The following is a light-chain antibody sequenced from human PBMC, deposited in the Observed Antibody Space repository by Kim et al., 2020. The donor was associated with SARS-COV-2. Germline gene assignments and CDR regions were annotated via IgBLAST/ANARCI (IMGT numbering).Light chain of an antibody. Sequence: EIVLTQSPATLSLSPGERATLSCRASQSVSSYLAWYQQKPGQAPRLLIYDASNRATGISARFSGSGSGTDFTLTISSLEPEDFAVYYCQQRSYWPLTFGGGTKVDIK. CDR2: DAS. CDR1: QSVSSY. J-gene: IGKJ4*01. V-gene: IGKV3-11*01. CDR3: QQRSYWPLT.